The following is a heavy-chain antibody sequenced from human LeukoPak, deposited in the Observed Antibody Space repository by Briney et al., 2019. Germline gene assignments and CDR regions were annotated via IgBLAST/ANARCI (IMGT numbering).Heavy chain of an antibody. CDR2: ISSSGSTI. J-gene: IGHJ4*02. CDR3: ARDRVGSTQFDY. D-gene: IGHD1-26*01. CDR1: GFSFSSHS. Sequence: GGSLRLSCAASGFSFSSHSMNWVRQAPGKGPEWISHISSSGSTIYYADSVLGRFTVSRDNAENSLYLQMNSLRPEDTAVYYCARDRVGSTQFDYWGQGTLVTVSS. V-gene: IGHV3-48*04.